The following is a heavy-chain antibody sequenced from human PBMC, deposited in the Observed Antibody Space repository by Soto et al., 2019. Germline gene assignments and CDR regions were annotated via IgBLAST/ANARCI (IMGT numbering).Heavy chain of an antibody. D-gene: IGHD3-10*01. CDR3: ARHGFGPLHGLVDV. Sequence: QVQLQESGPGLVKPSETLSLTCTVSGGSITNYYCSWFRQPPGKGLEWIGYIQYNGYSAYNLALKRRVTMSMDTYKTQSSLMVGSVTATDTAVYYCARHGFGPLHGLVDVWGQGTTVIVSS. J-gene: IGHJ6*02. CDR1: GGSITNYY. CDR2: IQYNGYS. V-gene: IGHV4-59*08.